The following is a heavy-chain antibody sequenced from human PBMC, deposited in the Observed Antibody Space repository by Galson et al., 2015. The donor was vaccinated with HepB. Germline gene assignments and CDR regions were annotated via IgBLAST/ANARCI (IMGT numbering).Heavy chain of an antibody. Sequence: SLRLSCAASGFSVSNYYMSWVRQTPEKGLEWVSLLYGGGTTYYADSVRGRFTISRDNSKNTVFLQMDSLRVEDTAVYYCARDYPLFDCWGQGTLVTVSS. CDR2: LYGGGTT. V-gene: IGHV3-53*01. D-gene: IGHD3-16*02. CDR1: GFSVSNYY. J-gene: IGHJ4*02. CDR3: ARDYPLFDC.